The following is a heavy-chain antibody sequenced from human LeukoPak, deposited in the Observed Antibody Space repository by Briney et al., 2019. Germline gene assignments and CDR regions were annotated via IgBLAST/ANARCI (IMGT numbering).Heavy chain of an antibody. Sequence: GGSLRLSCAASGFTFDDYAMHWVRQAPGKGLEWVSGISWNSGSIGYADSVKGRFTISRDNAENSLYLQMNSLRAEDTALYYCAKGMVRAPAYYFDYWGQGTLVTVSS. CDR3: AKGMVRAPAYYFDY. V-gene: IGHV3-9*01. J-gene: IGHJ4*02. CDR1: GFTFDDYA. D-gene: IGHD3-10*01. CDR2: ISWNSGSI.